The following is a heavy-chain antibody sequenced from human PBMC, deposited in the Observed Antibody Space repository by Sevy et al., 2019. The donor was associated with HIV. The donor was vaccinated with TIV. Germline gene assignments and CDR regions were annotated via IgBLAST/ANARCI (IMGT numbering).Heavy chain of an antibody. D-gene: IGHD2-15*01. CDR1: GFTFSSYW. J-gene: IGHJ6*02. V-gene: IGHV3-7*04. CDR2: IKQDGSEK. Sequence: GGSLRLSCAASGFTFSSYWMSWVRQAPGKGLEWVANIKQDGSEKYYVDSVKGRFTISRDNAKNSLYLQMNSLRAEDTAVYYCARGVVVAATPDYGMDVWGQGTTVTVSS. CDR3: ARGVVVAATPDYGMDV.